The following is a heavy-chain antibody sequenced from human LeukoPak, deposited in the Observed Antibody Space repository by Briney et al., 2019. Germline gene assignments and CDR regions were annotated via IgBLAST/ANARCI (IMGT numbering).Heavy chain of an antibody. CDR2: INPKSGGT. CDR3: AGGGGTFFGVLND. V-gene: IGHV1-2*02. J-gene: IGHJ4*02. D-gene: IGHD3-3*01. CDR1: GYTFTDYY. Sequence: ASVKVSCKPSGYTFTDYYLHWVRQAPGQGLEWMGWINPKSGGTVYAQKFQGRGTMLRDTSIRTPYMELSTLRSDDTALYYFAGGGGTFFGVLNDWGQGTLVTVSS.